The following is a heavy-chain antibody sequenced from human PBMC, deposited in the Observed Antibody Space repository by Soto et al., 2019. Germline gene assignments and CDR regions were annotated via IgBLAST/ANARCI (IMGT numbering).Heavy chain of an antibody. CDR1: GFTFTNDA. J-gene: IGHJ4*02. Sequence: PGGSLRLSCEASGFTFTNDAMTWVRQAPGKGLEWVSTVAYNGDTYSPDSVKGRFTISRDNSRNTVTLQMTSLRAEDTAVYFCGKGRGTMVPSGTRPFDYWGQGTLVTVSS. V-gene: IGHV3-23*01. CDR2: VAYNGDT. D-gene: IGHD1-1*01. CDR3: GKGRGTMVPSGTRPFDY.